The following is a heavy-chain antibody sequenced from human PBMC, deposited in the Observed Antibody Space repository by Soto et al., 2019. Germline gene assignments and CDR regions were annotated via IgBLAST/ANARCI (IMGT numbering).Heavy chain of an antibody. V-gene: IGHV4-39*01. CDR3: ASPTLGAFDI. Sequence: SETLSLTCTVSGGSISSSNYYWGWIRQPPGKGLEWIGSIYYSGSTSYNSSLKSRVTISVDTSKNQFSLRLSSVTAADTAVYYCASPTLGAFDIWGQGTMVTVSS. D-gene: IGHD3-16*01. J-gene: IGHJ3*02. CDR2: IYYSGST. CDR1: GGSISSSNYY.